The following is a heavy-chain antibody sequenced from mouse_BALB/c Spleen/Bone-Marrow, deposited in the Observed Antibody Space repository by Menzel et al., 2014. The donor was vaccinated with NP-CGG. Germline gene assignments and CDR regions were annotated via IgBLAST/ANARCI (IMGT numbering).Heavy chain of an antibody. D-gene: IGHD2-3*01. Sequence: EVKLVESGGGLVQPGGSRKLSCAASGFTFSDYGMAWVRQAPGKGPEWVAFISNLAYSIYYADTVTGRFTISRENAKNTLYLEMSSLRSEDTAMYYCARDIDGYYDYAMDYWGQGTSVTVSS. CDR2: ISNLAYSI. CDR1: GFTFSDYG. CDR3: ARDIDGYYDYAMDY. J-gene: IGHJ4*01. V-gene: IGHV5-15*02.